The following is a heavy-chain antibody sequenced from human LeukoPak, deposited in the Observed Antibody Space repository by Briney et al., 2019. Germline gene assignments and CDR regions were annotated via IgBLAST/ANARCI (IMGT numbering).Heavy chain of an antibody. D-gene: IGHD6-19*01. J-gene: IGHJ4*02. CDR2: ISGSGGSI. Sequence: GGSVRLSCAASAFTFSTYAMSWVRQAPGKGLEWVSDISGSGGSIYYADSVKGRFTIPRDNSKNALYLQMNSLRAEDTAVYYCAKGYSSGWYFFDYWGQGTLVTVSS. CDR1: AFTFSTYA. CDR3: AKGYSSGWYFFDY. V-gene: IGHV3-23*01.